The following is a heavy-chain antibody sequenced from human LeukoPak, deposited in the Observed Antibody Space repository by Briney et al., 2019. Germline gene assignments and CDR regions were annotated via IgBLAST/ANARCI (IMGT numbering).Heavy chain of an antibody. D-gene: IGHD4-17*01. CDR2: IYRSGDT. Sequence: PSETLSLTCTVSGGSISSGSYYWGWIRQPPGMGLEWIGSIYRSGDTYYNPSLKGRVTISIDTSKNQFSLKLTSVTAADTAVYYCARDLVTVTKGFDIWGQGTMVSVSS. J-gene: IGHJ3*02. V-gene: IGHV4-39*07. CDR1: GGSISSGSYY. CDR3: ARDLVTVTKGFDI.